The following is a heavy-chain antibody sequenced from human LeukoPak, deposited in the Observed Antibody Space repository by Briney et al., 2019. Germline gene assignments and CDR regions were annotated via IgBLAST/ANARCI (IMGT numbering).Heavy chain of an antibody. CDR3: ARVRLRFLEWLFPPNFDY. D-gene: IGHD3-3*01. CDR2: ISAYNGNT. J-gene: IGHJ4*02. V-gene: IGHV1-18*01. CDR1: GYTFTSYG. Sequence: ASVKVSCKASGYTFTSYGISWVRQAPGQGLEWMGWISAYNGNTNYAQKLQGRVTMTTDTSTSTAYMELRSLRSDDTAVCYCARVRLRFLEWLFPPNFDYWGQGTLVTVSS.